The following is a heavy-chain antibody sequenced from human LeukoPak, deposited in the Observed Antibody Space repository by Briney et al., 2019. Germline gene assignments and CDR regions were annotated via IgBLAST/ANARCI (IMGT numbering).Heavy chain of an antibody. CDR1: GFTFSSYG. Sequence: GGSLRLSCAASGFTFSSYGMHWVRQAPGKGLEWVSSISSTSTYIYYADSVKGRFTISRDNAKNALYLEMNSLTAADTAVYYCARGGSYLGYYYYYYMDVWGKGTTVTVSS. V-gene: IGHV3-21*01. CDR3: ARGGSYLGYYYYYYMDV. CDR2: ISSTSTYI. D-gene: IGHD1-26*01. J-gene: IGHJ6*03.